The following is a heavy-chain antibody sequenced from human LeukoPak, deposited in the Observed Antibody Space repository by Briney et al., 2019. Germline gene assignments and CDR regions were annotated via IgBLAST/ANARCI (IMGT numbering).Heavy chain of an antibody. D-gene: IGHD5-12*01. V-gene: IGHV1-18*01. Sequence: ASVKVSCKASGYTFTSYGISWVRQAPGQGLEWMGWISAYNGNTNYAQKLQGRVTMTTDTSTNTAYMEPRSLRSDDTAVYYCARVSFGGYEADYWGQGTLVTVSS. CDR2: ISAYNGNT. J-gene: IGHJ4*02. CDR3: ARVSFGGYEADY. CDR1: GYTFTSYG.